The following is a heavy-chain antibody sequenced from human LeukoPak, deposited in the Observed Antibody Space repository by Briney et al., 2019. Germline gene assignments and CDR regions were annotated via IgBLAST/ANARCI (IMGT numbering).Heavy chain of an antibody. CDR1: GFTFSSYW. CDR2: INSDGSST. D-gene: IGHD4-17*01. CDR3: ASYGDYLYGQVMLCY. Sequence: AGGSLRLSCAASGFTFSSYWMHWVRQAPGKGLVWVSRINSDGSSTSYADSVKGRFTIFRDNAKNTLYLQMNSLRAEDTAVYYCASYGDYLYGQVMLCYWGQGTLVTVSS. J-gene: IGHJ4*02. V-gene: IGHV3-74*01.